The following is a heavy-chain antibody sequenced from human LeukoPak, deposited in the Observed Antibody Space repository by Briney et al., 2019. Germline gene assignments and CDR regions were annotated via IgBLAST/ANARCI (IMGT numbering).Heavy chain of an antibody. CDR1: GFTFSSYG. CDR3: ARGRGYSSSSTDMDV. CDR2: ISGGGSYI. Sequence: PGGSLRLSCTTSGFTFSSYGMSWVRQAPGKGLEWVSSISGGGSYIYYADSVKDRFTISRDNAENSLYLQMISLRVEDTAVYYCARGRGYSSSSTDMDVWGRGTTVIVSS. J-gene: IGHJ6*02. D-gene: IGHD6-6*01. V-gene: IGHV3-21*01.